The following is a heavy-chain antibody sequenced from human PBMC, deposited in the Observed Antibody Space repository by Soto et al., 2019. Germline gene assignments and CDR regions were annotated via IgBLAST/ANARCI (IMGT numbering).Heavy chain of an antibody. CDR3: AREFAPGSPNYDY. Sequence: GGSPRLSCAAPGFPFCNDSLSWVRQAPGKGLEWVSTFTRGGNTLYADSVRGRFTISRDNSKNTLSLQMDSLRAEDTAVYYCAREFAPGSPNYDYWGLGTLVTVSS. J-gene: IGHJ4*02. CDR1: GFPFCNDS. V-gene: IGHV3-23*01. CDR2: FTRGGNT. D-gene: IGHD3-10*01.